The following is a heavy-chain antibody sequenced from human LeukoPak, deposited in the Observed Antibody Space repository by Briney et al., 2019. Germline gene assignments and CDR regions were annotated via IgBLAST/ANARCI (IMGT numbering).Heavy chain of an antibody. D-gene: IGHD3-10*01. CDR1: GFTFSSYW. Sequence: PGGSLRRSCATSGFTFSSYWMSWVRQAPGKGLEWVANINQHGNEKYYVDSVKGRFTISRDNAKNSLYLQMNSLRAGDTAVYYCARDARPNYYTSGSGIWGQGTLVTVSS. CDR3: ARDARPNYYTSGSGI. V-gene: IGHV3-7*01. J-gene: IGHJ4*02. CDR2: INQHGNEK.